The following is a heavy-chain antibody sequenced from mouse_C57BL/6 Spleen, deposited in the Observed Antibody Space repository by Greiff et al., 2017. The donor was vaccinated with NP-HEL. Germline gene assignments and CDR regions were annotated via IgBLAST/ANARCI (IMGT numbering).Heavy chain of an antibody. Sequence: QVQLQQPGAELVKPGASVKLSCKASGYTFTSYWMQWVKQRPGQGLEWIGEIDPSDSYTNYNQKFKGKATLTVDTSSSTAYMQLSSLTSEDSAVYYCARTWITTVAEDYWGQGTTLTVSS. D-gene: IGHD1-1*01. CDR2: IDPSDSYT. CDR3: ARTWITTVAEDY. CDR1: GYTFTSYW. V-gene: IGHV1-50*01. J-gene: IGHJ2*01.